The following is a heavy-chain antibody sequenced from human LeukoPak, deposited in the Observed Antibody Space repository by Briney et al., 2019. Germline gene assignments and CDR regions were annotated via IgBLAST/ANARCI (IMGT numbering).Heavy chain of an antibody. CDR1: GYIFTGYY. CDR3: ARGGYSSGWYYFEY. J-gene: IGHJ4*02. V-gene: IGHV1-2*06. CDR2: INPNSGGT. D-gene: IGHD6-19*01. Sequence: ASVKVSCKASGYIFTGYYMHGVRQAPGQGLEWMGRINPNSGGTNHAQKFQGRVTMTRDTSISTAHMELSSLTSDDTAVYYCARGGYSSGWYYFEYWGQGTLVTVSS.